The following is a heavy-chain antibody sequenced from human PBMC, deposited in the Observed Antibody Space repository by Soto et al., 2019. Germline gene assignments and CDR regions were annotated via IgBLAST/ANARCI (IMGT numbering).Heavy chain of an antibody. D-gene: IGHD3-16*01. Sequence: SETLSLTCKVSGGSVTNSSYHWGWIRQTPGKQLEWIATLYYRGTTDYNSALRSRATMSVDTSKDHFSLTLSSVTVADTAVYFCFGVWAATLDYWGHGTPVTVSS. J-gene: IGHJ4*01. CDR2: LYYRGTT. CDR3: FGVWAATLDY. V-gene: IGHV4-39*02. CDR1: GGSVTNSSYH.